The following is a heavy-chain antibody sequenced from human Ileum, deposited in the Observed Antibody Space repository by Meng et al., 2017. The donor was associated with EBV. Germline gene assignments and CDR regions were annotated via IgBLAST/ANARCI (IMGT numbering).Heavy chain of an antibody. Sequence: QVQLQQAGPGLVRPPETLSLPCTVSGASVTSSGYYWSWLRQSPGKGLEWLGYVNYNGDSTYNPSLKSRVTIFIDTSKKQFYLNLTSATAADTAIYYCARDLRVGGAFDYWGQGTLVTVSS. CDR1: GASVTSSGYY. J-gene: IGHJ4*02. CDR3: ARDLRVGGAFDY. D-gene: IGHD1-26*01. V-gene: IGHV4-61*08. CDR2: VNYNGDS.